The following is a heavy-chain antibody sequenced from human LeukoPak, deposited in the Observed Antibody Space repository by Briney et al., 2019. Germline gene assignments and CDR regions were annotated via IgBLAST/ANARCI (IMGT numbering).Heavy chain of an antibody. CDR3: ARNVDPDAFDI. V-gene: IGHV5-51*01. D-gene: IGHD1-1*01. CDR1: GYSFTSYW. J-gene: IGHJ3*02. CDR2: IYPGDSDM. Sequence: GESLRISCKGSGYSFTSYWIAWVRQMPGKGLEWMGIIYPGDSDMRFSPSFQGQVTISADKSTSTAFLQWSSLKASDTAMYYCARNVDPDAFDIWGQGTMVTVSS.